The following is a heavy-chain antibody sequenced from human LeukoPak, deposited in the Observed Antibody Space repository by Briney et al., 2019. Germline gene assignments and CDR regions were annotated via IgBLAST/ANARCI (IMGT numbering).Heavy chain of an antibody. D-gene: IGHD3-10*01. CDR1: GFTFSSYA. V-gene: IGHV3-23*01. CDR2: ISGSGGIT. Sequence: QPGGSLRLSCAASGFTFSSYAMSWVRQAPGKGLEWVSGISGSGGITYYADSVRGRFTISRDNSKITLYLQMNSLRVEDTAVYYCAKDYGDGSGSYYYFEYWGQGTLVTVSS. CDR3: AKDYGDGSGSYYYFEY. J-gene: IGHJ4*02.